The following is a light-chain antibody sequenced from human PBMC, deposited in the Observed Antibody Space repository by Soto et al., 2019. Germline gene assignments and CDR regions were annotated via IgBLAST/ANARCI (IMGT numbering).Light chain of an antibody. Sequence: QSVLTQPPSASGTPGRRVVISCSGSSSNIRSNTVNWYQQLPGTAPKLLIYSNNHRPSGVPDRFSGSKSGTSASLAISGLQSDDEADYYCAAWDDSLNGYVFATGTKVTVL. CDR1: SSNIRSNT. J-gene: IGLJ1*01. V-gene: IGLV1-44*01. CDR3: AAWDDSLNGYV. CDR2: SNN.